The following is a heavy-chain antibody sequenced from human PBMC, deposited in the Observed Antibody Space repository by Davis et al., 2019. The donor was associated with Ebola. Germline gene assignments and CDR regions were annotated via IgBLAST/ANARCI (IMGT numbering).Heavy chain of an antibody. V-gene: IGHV1-69*13. J-gene: IGHJ5*02. CDR3: AKVVPAAIGFDP. CDR2: IIPIFGTA. CDR1: GGTFSSYA. D-gene: IGHD2-2*01. Sequence: SVKVSCKASGGTFSSYAISWVRQAPGQGLEWMGGIIPIFGTANYAQKFQGRVTITADESTSTAYMELSSLRSEDTAVYYCAKVVPAAIGFDPWGQGTLVTVSS.